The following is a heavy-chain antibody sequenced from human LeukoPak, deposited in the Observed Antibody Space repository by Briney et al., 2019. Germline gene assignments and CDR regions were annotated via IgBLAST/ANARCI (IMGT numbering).Heavy chain of an antibody. J-gene: IGHJ4*02. D-gene: IGHD3-22*01. CDR1: GFTFSSYV. CDR3: TKSPHPYYYDSSGYYRLHFDH. V-gene: IGHV3-23*01. Sequence: HPGGSLRLSCAASGFTFSSYVMSWVRQAPGKGLEWVSGISGSGGSTHYADSVRGRFTISRDNSKNTLYLQMNSLRAEDTAVYYCTKSPHPYYYDSSGYYRLHFDHWGQGTLVTVSS. CDR2: ISGSGGST.